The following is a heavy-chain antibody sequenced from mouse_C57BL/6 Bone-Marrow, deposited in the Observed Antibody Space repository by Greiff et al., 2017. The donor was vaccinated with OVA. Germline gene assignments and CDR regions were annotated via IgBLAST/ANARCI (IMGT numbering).Heavy chain of an antibody. CDR3: AREGTTVVGPRYWYFDV. Sequence: VQLQQSGPVLVKPGPSVKISCKASGFTFTDYYMHWVKQSHGKSLEWIGLVYPYNGGTSYNQKFKGKATLTVDTSSSTAYMELNSLTSEDSAVYYCAREGTTVVGPRYWYFDVWGTGTTVTVSS. CDR2: VYPYNGGT. CDR1: GFTFTDYY. V-gene: IGHV1-36*01. J-gene: IGHJ1*03. D-gene: IGHD1-1*01.